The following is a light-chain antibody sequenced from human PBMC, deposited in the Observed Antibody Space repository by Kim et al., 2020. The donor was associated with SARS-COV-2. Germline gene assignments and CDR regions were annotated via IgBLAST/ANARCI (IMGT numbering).Light chain of an antibody. CDR3: SSYTASSTFV. Sequence: GQSITISCSGTGRDVGGFSFVSWYQHHPGRAPQLMIYDVNKRPSGVSNRFSGSKSGNTASLTISGLQAEDEADYYCSSYTASSTFVFGTGTKVTVL. V-gene: IGLV2-14*03. CDR1: GRDVGGFSF. CDR2: DVN. J-gene: IGLJ1*01.